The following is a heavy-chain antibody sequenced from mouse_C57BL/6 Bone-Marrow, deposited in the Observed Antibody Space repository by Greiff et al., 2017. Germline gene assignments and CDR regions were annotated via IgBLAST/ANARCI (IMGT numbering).Heavy chain of an antibody. V-gene: IGHV5-4*01. CDR2: ISDGGSYT. CDR1: GFTFSSYA. D-gene: IGHD2-4*01. CDR3: ARADYDYAAWFAY. J-gene: IGHJ3*01. Sequence: EVQLVESGGGLVKPGGSLKLSCAASGFTFSSYAMSWVRQTPEKRLEWVATISDGGSYTYYPDNVKGRFTISRDNAKNNLYLQMSHLKSEDTAMYYCARADYDYAAWFAYWGQGTLVTVSA.